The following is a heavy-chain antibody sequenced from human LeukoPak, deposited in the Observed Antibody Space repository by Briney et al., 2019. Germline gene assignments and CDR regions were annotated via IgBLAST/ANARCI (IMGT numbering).Heavy chain of an antibody. V-gene: IGHV1-58*01. D-gene: IGHD1-1*01. CDR1: GFPFSSST. J-gene: IGHJ5*02. CDR3: AAERYTDGCCWFDP. CDR2: IGLGSGDT. Sequence: SVKVSCKTSGFPFSSSTVQWVRQARGQRLEWLGWIGLGSGDTKYAQRVQERLTISRDMSTSTVYMELSSLRSEDTAVYYYAAERYTDGCCWFDPWGQGTLVTVSS.